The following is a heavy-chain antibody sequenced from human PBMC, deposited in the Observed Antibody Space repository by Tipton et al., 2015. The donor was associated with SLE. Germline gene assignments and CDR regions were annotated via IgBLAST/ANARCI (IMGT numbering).Heavy chain of an antibody. D-gene: IGHD2-15*01. CDR1: GGSFSGYY. V-gene: IGHV4-34*01. CDR2: INHSGST. J-gene: IGHJ3*02. Sequence: TLSLTCAVYGGSFSGYYWSWIRQPPGKGLEWIGEINHSGSTHYNPSLKSRVIISVDMSKNQLSLKLNSVTAADTTMYYCARNRGSGQQAAFETWGQGTMVTVSS. CDR3: ARNRGSGQQAAFET.